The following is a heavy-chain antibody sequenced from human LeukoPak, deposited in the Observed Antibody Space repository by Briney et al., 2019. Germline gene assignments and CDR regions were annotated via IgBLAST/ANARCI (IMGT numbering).Heavy chain of an antibody. J-gene: IGHJ4*02. Sequence: GGSLRLSCAASTFIFSNYGMHWVRQAPGKGLEWVAFIRYDGRNKYYGDSVKGRFTISRDNSKNTLYLQMNSLRAEDTAVYYCARVWRAVAGTKAPVYWGQGTLVTVSS. CDR2: IRYDGRNK. CDR3: ARVWRAVAGTKAPVY. CDR1: TFIFSNYG. V-gene: IGHV3-30*02. D-gene: IGHD6-19*01.